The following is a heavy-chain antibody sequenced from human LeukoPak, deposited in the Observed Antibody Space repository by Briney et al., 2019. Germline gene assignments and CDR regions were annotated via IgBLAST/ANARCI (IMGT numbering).Heavy chain of an antibody. Sequence: PSETLPLTCTVSGGSISSYYWSWIRQPAGKGLEWIGRIYTSGSTNYNPSLKSRVTMSVDTSKNQFSPKLSSVTAADTAVYYCARYFQYYYDSSGYSDAFDIWGQGTMVTVSS. J-gene: IGHJ3*02. CDR2: IYTSGST. CDR1: GGSISSYY. CDR3: ARYFQYYYDSSGYSDAFDI. V-gene: IGHV4-4*07. D-gene: IGHD3-22*01.